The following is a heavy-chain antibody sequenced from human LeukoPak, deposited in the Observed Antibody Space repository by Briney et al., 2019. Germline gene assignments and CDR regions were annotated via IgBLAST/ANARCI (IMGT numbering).Heavy chain of an antibody. D-gene: IGHD3-10*01. V-gene: IGHV3-7*01. CDR1: GFTFSSYW. J-gene: IGHJ4*02. CDR2: MKEDGGEK. CDR3: ARGLLGVDY. Sequence: GGSLRLSCAASGFTFSSYWMSWVRQAPGKGLEWVANMKEDGGEKYYVDSVKGRFTISRDNVKNSLYLQMNSLRAEDTAVYYCARGLLGVDYWGQGTLVTVSS.